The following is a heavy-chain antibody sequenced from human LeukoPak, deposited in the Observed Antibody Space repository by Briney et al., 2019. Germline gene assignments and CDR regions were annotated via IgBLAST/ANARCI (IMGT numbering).Heavy chain of an antibody. V-gene: IGHV4-59*01. J-gene: IGHJ4*02. CDR2: IYYSGST. D-gene: IGHD3-10*01. Sequence: SETLSLTCTVSGGSISSYYWSWIRQPPGKGLEWIGYIYYSGSTNYNPSLKSRVTISVDTSKNQFSLKLSSVTAADTAVYYCARAGHYYGSGSHYNPFDYWGQGTLVTVSS. CDR3: ARAGHYYGSGSHYNPFDY. CDR1: GGSISSYY.